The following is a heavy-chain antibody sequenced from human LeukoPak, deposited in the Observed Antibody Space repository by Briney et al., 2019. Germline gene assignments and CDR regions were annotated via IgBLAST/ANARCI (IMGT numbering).Heavy chain of an antibody. CDR2: IKEDESAK. J-gene: IGHJ4*02. CDR1: GFTFSTYW. D-gene: IGHD1-26*01. Sequence: PGGSLRLSCAASGFTFSTYWMAWVRQAPGGGLEWVANIKEDESAKHQADSVKGRFTISRDNAQNLVYLQMSRLRGEDTAVYYCARDVGGSLDHWGRGTLVTVSS. V-gene: IGHV3-7*01. CDR3: ARDVGGSLDH.